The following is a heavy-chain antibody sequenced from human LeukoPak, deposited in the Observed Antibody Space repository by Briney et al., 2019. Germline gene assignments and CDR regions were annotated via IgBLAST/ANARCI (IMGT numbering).Heavy chain of an antibody. Sequence: PGGSLRLSCAASGFTFSDYGMHWVRQAPGKGLEWVAVVYYDGNKNYHADSVKGRFTISRDNSKHTLYLQMNSLRGDDTAVYYCARAKGTGSYAFWLDPWGQGTLVTVSS. J-gene: IGHJ5*02. D-gene: IGHD3/OR15-3a*01. CDR1: GFTFSDYG. CDR3: ARAKGTGSYAFWLDP. CDR2: VYYDGNKN. V-gene: IGHV3-33*01.